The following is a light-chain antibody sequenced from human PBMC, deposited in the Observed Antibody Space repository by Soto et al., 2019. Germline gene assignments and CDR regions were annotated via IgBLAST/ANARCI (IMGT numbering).Light chain of an antibody. Sequence: DIQMTQSPSSLSASVGDRVTITCRASQAISNSLAWYQQRPGNAPKLLIYAASTLQSGVPSRFSGSGSGTDFTLTISGLQPEDVATYYCQKYFSAPWMFGQGTKVEIK. CDR2: AAS. CDR1: QAISNS. CDR3: QKYFSAPWM. J-gene: IGKJ1*01. V-gene: IGKV1-27*01.